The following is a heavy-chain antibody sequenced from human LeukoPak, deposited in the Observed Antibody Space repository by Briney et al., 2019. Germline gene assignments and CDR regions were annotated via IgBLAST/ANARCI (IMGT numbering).Heavy chain of an antibody. CDR2: IRSKAYGWTT. J-gene: IGHJ6*04. D-gene: IGHD3-10*01. V-gene: IGHV3-49*04. CDR3: TRVSSLLWFGELLRDYYYGMDV. CDR1: EFTFGDYA. Sequence: GGSLRLSCTASEFTFGDYAMSWVRQAPGKGLEWVGFIRSKAYGWTTEYAASVKGRFTISRDDSKSIAYLQMNSLKTEDTAVYYCTRVSSLLWFGELLRDYYYGMDVWGKGTTVTVSS.